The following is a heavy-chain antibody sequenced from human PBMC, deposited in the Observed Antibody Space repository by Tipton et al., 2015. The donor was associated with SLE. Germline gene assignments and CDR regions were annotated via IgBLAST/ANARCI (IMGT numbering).Heavy chain of an antibody. V-gene: IGHV3-23*01. J-gene: IGHJ4*02. D-gene: IGHD3-22*01. CDR3: AKGYNYDSGGYFDY. CDR2: TSGSGGRS. CDR1: GFTFSNSA. Sequence: SLRLSCAASGFTFSNSAMSWVRQAPGKGLEWGALTSGSGGRSYYADSVKGRFTISRDNSKNTLYLQMTGLRAGDTAIYFCAKGYNYDSGGYFDYWGQGTLVTVST.